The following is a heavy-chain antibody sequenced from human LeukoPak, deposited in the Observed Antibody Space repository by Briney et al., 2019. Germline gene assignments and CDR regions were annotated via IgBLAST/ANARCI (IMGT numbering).Heavy chain of an antibody. CDR3: ASSPTYYYDSSGYYNYFDY. J-gene: IGHJ4*02. CDR2: IIPILGIA. V-gene: IGHV1-69*04. Sequence: SVKVSFKASGGTFSSYAISWVRQAPGQGLEWMGRIIPILGIANYAQKFQGRVTITADKSTGTAYMELSSLRSEDTAVYYCASSPTYYYDSSGYYNYFDYWGQGTLVTVSS. CDR1: GGTFSSYA. D-gene: IGHD3-22*01.